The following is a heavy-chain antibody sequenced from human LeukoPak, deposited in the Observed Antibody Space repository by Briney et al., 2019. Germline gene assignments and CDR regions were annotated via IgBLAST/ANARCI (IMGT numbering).Heavy chain of an antibody. V-gene: IGHV4-59*01. D-gene: IGHD3-22*01. CDR2: IYYSGST. J-gene: IGHJ4*02. CDR3: ARTPYYYDSSGYYLFDY. Sequence: SETLSLTCTVSGGSISSYYWSWIRQPPGKGLEWIGYIYYSGSTNYNPSLKSRVTISVDTSKNQFPLKLSSVTAADTAVYYCARTPYYYDSSGYYLFDYWGQGTLVTVSS. CDR1: GGSISSYY.